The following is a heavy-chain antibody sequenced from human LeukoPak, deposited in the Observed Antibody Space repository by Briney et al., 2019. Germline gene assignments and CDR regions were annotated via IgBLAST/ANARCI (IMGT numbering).Heavy chain of an antibody. Sequence: SETLSLTCTVSGGAISSYYWSWIRQPPGKGLEWIGYIYYSGSTNYNPSLKSRVTISVDTSKNQFSLKLSSVTAADTAVYSCARSYNWNDFDYWGQGTLVTVSS. D-gene: IGHD1-1*01. V-gene: IGHV4-59*08. J-gene: IGHJ4*02. CDR1: GGAISSYY. CDR2: IYYSGST. CDR3: ARSYNWNDFDY.